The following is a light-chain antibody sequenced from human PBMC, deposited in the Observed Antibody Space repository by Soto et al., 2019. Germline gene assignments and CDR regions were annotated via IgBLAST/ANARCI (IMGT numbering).Light chain of an antibody. CDR1: QDISNY. CDR3: QQYDNLPFT. J-gene: IGKJ3*01. Sequence: DIQMTQSPSSLSASVGDRVTITCQASQDISNYLNWYQQKPGKAPKLLIYDASNLETGVPSRFSGSGSGTDFNLTISSMQPEDIETYYCQQYDNLPFTFGPGTKVDIK. CDR2: DAS. V-gene: IGKV1-33*01.